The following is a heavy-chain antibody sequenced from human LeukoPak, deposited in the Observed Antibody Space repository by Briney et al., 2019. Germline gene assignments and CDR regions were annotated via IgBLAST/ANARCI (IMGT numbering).Heavy chain of an antibody. J-gene: IGHJ3*02. CDR2: IRYDESNK. D-gene: IGHD3-10*01. V-gene: IGHV3-30*02. Sequence: GGSLRLSCAASGFTFNAYAIHWVRQAPGKGLEWVAFIRYDESNKYYADSVKGRFTISRDNSKNTLYLQMNSLRAEDTAVYYCAASLYGSGSLANAFDIWGQGTMVTVSS. CDR1: GFTFNAYA. CDR3: AASLYGSGSLANAFDI.